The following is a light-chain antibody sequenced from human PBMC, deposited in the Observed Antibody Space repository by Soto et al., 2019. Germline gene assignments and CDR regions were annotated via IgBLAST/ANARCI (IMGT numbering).Light chain of an antibody. V-gene: IGKV3-20*01. CDR2: GAS. CDR1: QSISSSY. J-gene: IGKJ1*01. CDR3: QQYGSSSWT. Sequence: EIVLTQSPGILSLSPGERATLYCRASQSISSSYLAWYQQRPGQAPRLLIYGASSRATGIPDRFSGSGSGTEFTLTISRLEPEDFAVYYCQQYGSSSWTFGQGTKGDIK.